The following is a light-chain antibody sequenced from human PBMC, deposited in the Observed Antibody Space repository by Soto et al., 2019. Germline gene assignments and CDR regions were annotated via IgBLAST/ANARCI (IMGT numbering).Light chain of an antibody. CDR2: EGT. V-gene: IGLV2-23*01. Sequence: QSALTQAASVSGSPGQSITISCTGTSSDVGNYNHVSWYQQHPGKAPKLIIYEGTKRPSGISNRFSGSTSGNTASLTISGLQAEDEADYHCCSYAGGSTFLVFGEGTQLTVL. CDR1: SSDVGNYNH. J-gene: IGLJ7*01. CDR3: CSYAGGSTFLV.